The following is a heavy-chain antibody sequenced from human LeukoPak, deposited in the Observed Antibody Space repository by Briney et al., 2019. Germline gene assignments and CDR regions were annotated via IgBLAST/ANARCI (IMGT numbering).Heavy chain of an antibody. Sequence: GGSLRLSCAASGFTFSSYGMHWVRQAPGKGLEWVAVISNDGSKKCYADSVRGRFTISRDNSKNTLYLQMNSLRAEDTAVYYCARGRYSYGGYWFDPWGQGTLVTVSS. J-gene: IGHJ5*02. CDR2: ISNDGSKK. V-gene: IGHV3-30*03. CDR3: ARGRYSYGGYWFDP. CDR1: GFTFSSYG. D-gene: IGHD5-18*01.